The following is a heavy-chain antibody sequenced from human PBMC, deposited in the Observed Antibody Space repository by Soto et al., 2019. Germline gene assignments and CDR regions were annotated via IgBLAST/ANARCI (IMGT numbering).Heavy chain of an antibody. CDR2: ISYDGSNK. D-gene: IGHD3-22*01. Sequence: QVQLVESGGGVVQPGRSPRLSCAASGFPFSSYAMHWVRQAPGKGLEWVAVISYDGSNKYYADSVKGRFTISRDNSKNTLYLQMNSLRAEDTAVYFCAPIVVVAHTGYWGQGTLVTVSS. J-gene: IGHJ4*02. CDR3: APIVVVAHTGY. CDR1: GFPFSSYA. V-gene: IGHV3-30*04.